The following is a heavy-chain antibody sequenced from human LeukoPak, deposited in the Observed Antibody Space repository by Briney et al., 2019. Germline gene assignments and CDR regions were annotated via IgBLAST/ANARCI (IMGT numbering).Heavy chain of an antibody. V-gene: IGHV4-59*01. D-gene: IGHD3-3*01. CDR3: AGERSFGVVIISDDAFDI. CDR2: IYYSGST. J-gene: IGHJ3*02. Sequence: PSETLSLTCTVSGGSISSYYWSWIRQPPGKGLEWIGYIYYSGSTNYNPSLKSRVTISVDTSKNQFSLKLSSVTAADTAVYYCAGERSFGVVIISDDAFDIWGQGTMVTVSS. CDR1: GGSISSYY.